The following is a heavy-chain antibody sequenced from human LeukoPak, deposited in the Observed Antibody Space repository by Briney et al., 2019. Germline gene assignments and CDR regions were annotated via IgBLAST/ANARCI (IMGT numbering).Heavy chain of an antibody. CDR2: IRSKAYGGTT. V-gene: IGHV3-49*04. CDR1: GFTFGDYA. J-gene: IGHJ4*02. D-gene: IGHD3-3*01. CDR3: TRKITIFGVVTPYFDY. Sequence: PGRSLRLFCTASGFTFGDYAMSWVRQAPGKGLEWVGFIRSKAYGGTTEYAASVKGRFTISRDDSKSIAYLQMNSLKTEDTAVYYCTRKITIFGVVTPYFDYWGQGTLVTVSS.